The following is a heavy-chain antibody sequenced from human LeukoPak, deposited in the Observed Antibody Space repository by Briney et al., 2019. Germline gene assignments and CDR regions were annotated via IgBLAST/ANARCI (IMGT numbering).Heavy chain of an antibody. V-gene: IGHV4-34*01. CDR2: INHSGST. J-gene: IGHJ4*02. Sequence: PSETLSLTCAVYGGSFSGYYWSWIRQPPGKGLEWIGEINHSGSTNYNPSLKSRVTISVDTSKNQFSLKLSSVTAADTAVYYCAGYDFWSGYFNYWGQGTLATVSS. D-gene: IGHD3-3*01. CDR1: GGSFSGYY. CDR3: AGYDFWSGYFNY.